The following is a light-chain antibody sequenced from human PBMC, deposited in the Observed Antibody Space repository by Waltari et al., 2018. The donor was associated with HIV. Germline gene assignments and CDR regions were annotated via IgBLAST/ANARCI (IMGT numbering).Light chain of an antibody. J-gene: IGKJ1*01. CDR1: QNVGAF. CDR3: HQYASFSGT. Sequence: DIRLTQSPSTLSASAGDRVAITCRAGQNVGAFLAWYQQKPGKPPKLLIFQASILEGGVPSRFSGNVSGSDFTLTINGLQSDDFATYYCHQYASFSGTFGQGTKVEL. V-gene: IGKV1-5*03. CDR2: QAS.